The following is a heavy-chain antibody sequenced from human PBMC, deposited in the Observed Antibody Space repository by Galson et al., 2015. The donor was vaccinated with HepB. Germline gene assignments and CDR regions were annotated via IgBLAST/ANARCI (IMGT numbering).Heavy chain of an antibody. D-gene: IGHD6-19*01. CDR1: GFTFSNAW. Sequence: SLRLSCAASGFTFSNAWMSWVRQAPGKGLEWVGRIKSKTDGGTTDYAAPVKGRFTISRDDSKNTLYLQMNSLKTEDTAVYYCTTSGYSSGWYEAGDAFDIWGQGTMVTVSS. V-gene: IGHV3-15*01. CDR2: IKSKTDGGTT. CDR3: TTSGYSSGWYEAGDAFDI. J-gene: IGHJ3*02.